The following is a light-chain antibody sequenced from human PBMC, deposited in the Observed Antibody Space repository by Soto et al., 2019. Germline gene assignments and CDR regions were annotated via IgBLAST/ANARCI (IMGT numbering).Light chain of an antibody. Sequence: EIVMTQSPDTLSVSPGESATLSCRASQSVSTNIAWYQHKPGQAPRLLISGASTRATGLPARFSGSGSGTDFTLTISSLQSEDFAVYYCQQYYVWPRTFGQ. J-gene: IGKJ1*01. CDR3: QQYYVWPRT. CDR1: QSVSTN. V-gene: IGKV3-15*01. CDR2: GAS.